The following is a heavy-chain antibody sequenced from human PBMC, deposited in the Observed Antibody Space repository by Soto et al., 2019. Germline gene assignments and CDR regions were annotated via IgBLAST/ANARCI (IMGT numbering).Heavy chain of an antibody. CDR2: INPNSGGA. V-gene: IGHV1-2*02. Sequence: ASVKVSCKASGYTFTGYYMHWVRQAPGQGLEWMGWINPNSGGANYAQKFQGRVTMTWDTSISTAYMELSSLRSDDTAVYYCARSGYRGINSRYYYYGMDVWGQGTTVTVSS. CDR3: ARSGYRGINSRYYYYGMDV. J-gene: IGHJ6*02. D-gene: IGHD6-13*01. CDR1: GYTFTGYY.